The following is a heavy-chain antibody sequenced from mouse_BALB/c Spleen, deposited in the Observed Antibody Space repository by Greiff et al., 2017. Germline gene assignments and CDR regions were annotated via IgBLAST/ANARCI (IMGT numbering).Heavy chain of an antibody. CDR3: ARGQANWDYFDY. V-gene: IGHV3-2*02. D-gene: IGHD4-1*01. J-gene: IGHJ2*01. CDR2: ISYSGST. CDR1: GYSITSDYA. Sequence: EVQLQESGPGLVKPSQSLSLTCTVTGYSITSDYAWNWIRQFPGNKLEWMGYISYSGSTSYNPSLKSRISITRDTSKNQFFLQLNSVTTEDTATYYCARGQANWDYFDYWGQGTTLTVSS.